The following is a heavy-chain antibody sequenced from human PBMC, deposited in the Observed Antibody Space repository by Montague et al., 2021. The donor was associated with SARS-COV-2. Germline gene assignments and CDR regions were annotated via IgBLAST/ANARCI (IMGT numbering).Heavy chain of an antibody. V-gene: IGHV4-39*02. J-gene: IGHJ3*02. CDR1: GGSFTAEPYY. D-gene: IGHD5-12*01. CDR2: IHDRGRT. CDR3: ARRGRKHLPVATTIGGFDI. Sequence: SETLSLTCTVSGGSFTAEPYYCGWIRQPPGQRLDWLRRIHDRGRTYYSPSLKGLLTLTVDTSTKHFSLKLNYVTAADTAVYYCARRGRKHLPVATTIGGFDIWGQGTMVTVSS.